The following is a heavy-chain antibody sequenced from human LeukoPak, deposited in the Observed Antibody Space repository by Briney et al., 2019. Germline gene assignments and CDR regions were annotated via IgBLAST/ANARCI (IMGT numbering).Heavy chain of an antibody. D-gene: IGHD1-14*01. CDR2: INRDGGMH. V-gene: IGHV3-74*01. Sequence: GGSLRLSCAASGFTFNGYWIHWVRQAPEKGLVWVSRINRDGGMHYADSVRGRFAISRGNTKNTVSLQMNSLRDEDTGVYFCARANPADFDLWGRGTVVIVSS. CDR1: GFTFNGYW. J-gene: IGHJ2*01. CDR3: ARANPADFDL.